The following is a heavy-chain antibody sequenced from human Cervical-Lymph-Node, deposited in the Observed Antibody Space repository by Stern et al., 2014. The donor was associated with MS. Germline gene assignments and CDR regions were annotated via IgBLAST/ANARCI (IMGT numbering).Heavy chain of an antibody. D-gene: IGHD1-26*01. J-gene: IGHJ4*02. CDR1: GYTFRSYY. V-gene: IGHV1-46*01. Sequence: VQLVESGAEVKKPGASVKLSCKASGYTFRSYYLHWVRQAPGQGLEWMGVINPSGGGTTYAQRFEGRVTMTRDTSTSTLYMELSSLRSEDTAVYFCEATVGATNGDYWGRGTLVTVSS. CDR3: EATVGATNGDY. CDR2: INPSGGGT.